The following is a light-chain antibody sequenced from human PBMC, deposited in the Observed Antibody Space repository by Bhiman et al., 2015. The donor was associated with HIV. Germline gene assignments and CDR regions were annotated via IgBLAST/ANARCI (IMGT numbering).Light chain of an antibody. J-gene: IGLJ3*02. CDR3: TSYTSSSTWV. V-gene: IGLV2-11*01. CDR1: SNDVGGYNY. Sequence: QSALTQPRSVSGSPGQSVTISCTGTSNDVGGYNYVSWYQQYPGKAPKLMIYDVSKRPSGVSNRFSGSKSGDTASLTISGLQAEDEADYYCTSYTSSSTWVFGGGTKLTVL. CDR2: DVS.